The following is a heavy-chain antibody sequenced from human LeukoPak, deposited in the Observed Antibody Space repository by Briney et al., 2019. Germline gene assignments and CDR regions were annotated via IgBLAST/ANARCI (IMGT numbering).Heavy chain of an antibody. CDR1: GFTFSSYG. V-gene: IGHV3-30*18. CDR2: ISYDGSNK. D-gene: IGHD3-10*01. J-gene: IGHJ3*02. CDR3: AKPVLLWFGEPMAFDI. Sequence: GGSLRLSCAASGFTFSSYGMHWVRQAPGKGLEWVVVISYDGSNKYYADSVKGRFTISRDNSKNTLYLQMNSLRAEDTAVYYCAKPVLLWFGEPMAFDIWGQGTMVTVSS.